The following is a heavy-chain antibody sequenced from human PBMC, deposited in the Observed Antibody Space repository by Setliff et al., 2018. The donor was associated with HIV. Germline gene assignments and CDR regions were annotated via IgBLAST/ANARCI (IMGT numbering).Heavy chain of an antibody. CDR3: ARLSSYRSSSYYFDY. V-gene: IGHV4-39*01. D-gene: IGHD6-6*01. Sequence: PSETLSLTCSVSGDSISDTTYYWGWIRQPPGKGLEWIGNIYHSGSTLYKPSLKSRVTMSVDTSKNQFSLNLNSVTAADTAVYHCARLSSYRSSSYYFDYWGHGALVTVSS. CDR2: IYHSGST. CDR1: GDSISDTTYY. J-gene: IGHJ4*01.